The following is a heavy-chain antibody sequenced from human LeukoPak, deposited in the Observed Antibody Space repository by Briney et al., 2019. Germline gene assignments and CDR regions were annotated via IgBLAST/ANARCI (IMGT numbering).Heavy chain of an antibody. CDR2: ISSSSSTI. Sequence: GGSLGLSCAASGFTFSSYSMNWVRQAPGKGLEWVSYISSSSSTIYYADSVKGRFTISRDNAKNSLYLQMNSLRDEDTAVYYCARENGDGYKPNFDYWGQGTLVTVSS. CDR1: GFTFSSYS. CDR3: ARENGDGYKPNFDY. D-gene: IGHD5-24*01. J-gene: IGHJ4*02. V-gene: IGHV3-48*02.